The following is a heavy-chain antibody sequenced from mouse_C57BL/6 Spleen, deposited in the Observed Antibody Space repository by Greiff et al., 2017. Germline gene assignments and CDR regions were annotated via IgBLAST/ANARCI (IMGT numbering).Heavy chain of an antibody. CDR1: GYTFTSYW. CDR3: APTASWDGGYFDY. J-gene: IGHJ2*01. D-gene: IGHD6-1*02. V-gene: IGHV1-74*01. Sequence: QVQLQQSGAELVKPGASVKVSCKASGYTFTSYWMHWVKQRPGQGLEWIGRIHPSDSDTNYNQKFKGKATMTVDKSSSTAYMPLSNLTSEDSAVYDCAPTASWDGGYFDYWGQGTTLTVSS. CDR2: IHPSDSDT.